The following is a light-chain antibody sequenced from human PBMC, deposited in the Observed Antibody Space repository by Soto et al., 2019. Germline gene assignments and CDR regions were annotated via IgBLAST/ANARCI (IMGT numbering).Light chain of an antibody. Sequence: EIVLTQSPGTLSSSPGERATLSCRASQSVSSSYLAWYQQKPGQAPRLLIYLASSRATGIPDRFSGSGSGTDFTLTISRLEPEDFAVYYCQQYGSSPPWTFGQGTKVDIK. J-gene: IGKJ1*01. CDR1: QSVSSSY. CDR2: LAS. CDR3: QQYGSSPPWT. V-gene: IGKV3-20*01.